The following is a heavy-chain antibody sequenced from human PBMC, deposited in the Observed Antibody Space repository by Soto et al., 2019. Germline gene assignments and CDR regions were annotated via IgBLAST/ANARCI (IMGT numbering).Heavy chain of an antibody. J-gene: IGHJ1*01. CDR1: GGSFSGYY. Sequence: SETLSLTCAVYGGSFSGYYWRWIRQPPGKGLEWIGEINHSGSTNYNPSLKSRVTISVDTSKNQFSLKLSSVTAADTAVYYCARETPEYYDSSGYYAEYFQHWGQGTLVTVSS. V-gene: IGHV4-34*01. CDR2: INHSGST. CDR3: ARETPEYYDSSGYYAEYFQH. D-gene: IGHD3-22*01.